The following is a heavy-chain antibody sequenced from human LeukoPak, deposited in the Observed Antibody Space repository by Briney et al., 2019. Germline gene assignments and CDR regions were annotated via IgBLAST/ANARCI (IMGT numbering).Heavy chain of an antibody. Sequence: GGSLRLSCAASGFTFSSYEMNWVRQAPGKGLEWVSSISSSSTYIFYADSVKGRFTISRDNAKNSLYLQMNSLRAEDTAVYYCARDRYYYGSGGFKNYYMDVWGKGTTVTVSS. D-gene: IGHD3-10*01. V-gene: IGHV3-21*01. CDR3: ARDRYYYGSGGFKNYYMDV. CDR1: GFTFSSYE. J-gene: IGHJ6*03. CDR2: ISSSSTYI.